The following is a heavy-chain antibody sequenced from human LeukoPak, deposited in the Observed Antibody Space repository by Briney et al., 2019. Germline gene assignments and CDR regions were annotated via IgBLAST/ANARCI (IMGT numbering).Heavy chain of an antibody. D-gene: IGHD3-22*01. CDR3: VRDGSYYDSSGYYYLY. V-gene: IGHV1-69*13. J-gene: IGHJ4*01. CDR1: GGSFSTYA. Sequence: SVKVTCKASGGSFSTYAISWVRQAPGQGLEWMGGITPMFGTPNYAQNFQGRVTITADESTSTAYMELTSLRSEDTAVYYCVRDGSYYDSSGYYYLYWGHGTLVTVSS. CDR2: ITPMFGTP.